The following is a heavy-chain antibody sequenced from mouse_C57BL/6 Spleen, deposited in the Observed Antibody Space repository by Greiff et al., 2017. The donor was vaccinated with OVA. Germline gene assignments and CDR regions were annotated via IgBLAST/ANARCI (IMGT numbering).Heavy chain of an antibody. CDR1: GFTFSDFY. CDR2: SRNKANDYTT. J-gene: IGHJ3*01. D-gene: IGHD1-1*01. V-gene: IGHV7-1*01. CDR3: ARDAHYYGSSPWFAY. Sequence: EVQVVESGGGLVQSGRSLRLSCATSGFTFSDFYMEWVRQAPGKGLEWIAASRNKANDYTTEYSASVKGRFIVSRDTSQSILYLQMNALRAEDTAIYYCARDAHYYGSSPWFAYWGQGTLVTVSA.